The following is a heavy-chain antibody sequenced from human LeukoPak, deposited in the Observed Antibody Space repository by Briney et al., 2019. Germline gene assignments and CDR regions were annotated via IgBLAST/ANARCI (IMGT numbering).Heavy chain of an antibody. CDR2: ISSSGSYK. CDR1: GFTFRSSS. Sequence: GGSLRLSCTTSGFTFRSSSFNWVRQVPGKGLEWVASISSSGSYKYYADSVEGRFTISRDNAKDSLFLQMDSLRVEDTAVYFCARELGNGDTYANVPLGHWGQGTLVTVSS. CDR3: ARELGNGDTYANVPLGH. J-gene: IGHJ4*02. D-gene: IGHD5-18*01. V-gene: IGHV3-21*01.